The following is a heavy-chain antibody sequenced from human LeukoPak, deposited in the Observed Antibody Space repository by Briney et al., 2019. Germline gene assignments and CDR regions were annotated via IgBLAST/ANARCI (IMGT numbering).Heavy chain of an antibody. CDR3: SRDRNLVQGVPFDACDI. CDR2: IYSGGST. V-gene: IGHV3-53*01. CDR1: GFTFSSYS. Sequence: GGSLRLSCAASGFTFSSYSMNWVRQAPGKGLEWVSAIYSGGSTYYADSVKGQFTITRSNSKTTLYLQMNSMRAEDTAAYYYSRDRNLVQGVPFDACDIWCQRTMVTVSS. D-gene: IGHD3-10*01. J-gene: IGHJ3*02.